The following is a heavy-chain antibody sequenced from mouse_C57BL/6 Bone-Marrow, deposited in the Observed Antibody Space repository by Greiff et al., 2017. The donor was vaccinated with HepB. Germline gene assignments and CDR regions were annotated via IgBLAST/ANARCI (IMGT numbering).Heavy chain of an antibody. V-gene: IGHV1-63*01. D-gene: IGHD2-4*01. CDR1: GYTFTNYW. Sequence: VKLQESGAELVRPGTSVKMSCKASGYTFTNYWIGWAKQRPGHGLEWIGDIYPGGGYTNYNEKFKGKATLTADKSSSTAYMQFSSLTSEDSAIYYCARWYDYDGWFAYWGQGTLVTVSA. CDR3: ARWYDYDGWFAY. J-gene: IGHJ3*01. CDR2: IYPGGGYT.